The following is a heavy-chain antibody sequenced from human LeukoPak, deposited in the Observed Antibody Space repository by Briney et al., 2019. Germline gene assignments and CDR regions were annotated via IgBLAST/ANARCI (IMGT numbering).Heavy chain of an antibody. V-gene: IGHV3-11*01. D-gene: IGHD6-13*01. CDR1: GFTFSDSY. CDR2: ISSSSRTI. J-gene: IGHJ4*02. Sequence: GGSLRLSCAASGFTFSDSYMTWIRQAPGKGLEWVSYISSSSRTIYYADSVKGRFTISRDNAKNSLFLQMNSLRAEDTAVYYCAKVIAAAGTDYWGQGTLVTVSS. CDR3: AKVIAAAGTDY.